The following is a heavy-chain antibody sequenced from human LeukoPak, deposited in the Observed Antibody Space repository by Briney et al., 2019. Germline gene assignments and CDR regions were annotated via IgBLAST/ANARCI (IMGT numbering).Heavy chain of an antibody. CDR2: ISSDGTST. CDR1: GFTFSSSS. V-gene: IGHV3-74*01. D-gene: IGHD6-13*01. J-gene: IGHJ4*02. CDR3: ARVRSSSWFDY. Sequence: SGGSLRLCCSASGFTFSSSSMHWVRRAPGKGLVWVSRISSDGTSTNYADSVKGRFIISRGNAKNTLYLQMNSLRAEDTAVYFCARVRSSSWFDYWGQGTLVAVSS.